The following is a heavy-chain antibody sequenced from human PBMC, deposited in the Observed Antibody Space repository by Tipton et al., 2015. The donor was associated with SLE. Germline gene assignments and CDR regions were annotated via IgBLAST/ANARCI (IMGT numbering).Heavy chain of an antibody. Sequence: QLVQSGAEVKKPGASVKVSCKASGYTFINYGISWVRQAPGQGLEWMGWISADNGNTDYPEKLQGRVTVTADTSTSTAYMELRSLTSDDTAVYYCVRDLLIDYSSLDYWGQGTLVTVSS. V-gene: IGHV1-18*01. J-gene: IGHJ4*02. CDR2: ISADNGNT. CDR3: VRDLLIDYSSLDY. D-gene: IGHD6-13*01. CDR1: GYTFINYG.